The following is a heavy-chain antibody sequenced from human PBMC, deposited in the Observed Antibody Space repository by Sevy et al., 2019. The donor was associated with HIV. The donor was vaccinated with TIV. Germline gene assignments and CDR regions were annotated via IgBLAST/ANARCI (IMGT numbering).Heavy chain of an antibody. CDR2: IRYDGSNK. D-gene: IGHD5-12*01. CDR1: GFTFSSYG. V-gene: IGHV3-30*02. CDR3: ATARVVTSYYYYGMEV. Sequence: GGSLRLSCAASGFTFSSYGMHWVRQAPGKGLEWVAFIRYDGSNKYYADSVKGRFTISRDNSKNTLYLQMNSLRAEDTAVYYCATARVVTSYYYYGMEVGGQGGTVTVS. J-gene: IGHJ6*02.